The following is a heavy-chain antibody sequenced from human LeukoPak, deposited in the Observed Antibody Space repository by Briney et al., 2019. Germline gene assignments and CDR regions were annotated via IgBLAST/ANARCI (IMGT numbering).Heavy chain of an antibody. CDR2: IHYSGLT. D-gene: IGHD1-7*01. CDR1: GGSVNGYY. J-gene: IGHJ6*01. V-gene: IGHV4-59*02. CDR3: ARDPPEDDWNSLDS. Sequence: SETLSLTCTVSGGSVNGYYWNWIRQAPGKGLEWIGFIHYSGLTVYSPSLQSRVSMSVDTSRNQFSLDLSSVTAADTALYYCARDPPEDDWNSLDSWGQGITVTASS.